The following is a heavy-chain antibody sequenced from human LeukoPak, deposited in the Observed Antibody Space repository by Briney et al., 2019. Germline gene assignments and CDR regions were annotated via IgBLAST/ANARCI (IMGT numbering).Heavy chain of an antibody. J-gene: IGHJ3*02. CDR3: ASGYYDSSGLNAFDI. V-gene: IGHV1-69*04. CDR2: IIPILGIA. CDR1: GGTFSSYA. Sequence: ASVKVSCKASGGTFSSYAISWVRQAPGQGLEWMGRIIPILGIANYAQKFQGRVTITADKSTSTAYMELSSLRSEDTAVYYCASGYYDSSGLNAFDIWGQGTMVTVSS. D-gene: IGHD3-22*01.